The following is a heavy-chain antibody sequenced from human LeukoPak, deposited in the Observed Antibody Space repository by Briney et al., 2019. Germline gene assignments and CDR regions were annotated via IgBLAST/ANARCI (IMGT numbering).Heavy chain of an antibody. CDR1: GYTFTSYH. CDR3: ARSIAVGAFGAFDI. Sequence: ASVKVSCKASGYTFTSYHMHWVRQAPGQGLEWMGWISAYNGNTNYAQKLQGRVTMTTDTSTSTAYMELRSLRSDDTAVYYCARSIAVGAFGAFDIWGQGTMVTVSS. D-gene: IGHD6-19*01. CDR2: ISAYNGNT. J-gene: IGHJ3*02. V-gene: IGHV1-18*04.